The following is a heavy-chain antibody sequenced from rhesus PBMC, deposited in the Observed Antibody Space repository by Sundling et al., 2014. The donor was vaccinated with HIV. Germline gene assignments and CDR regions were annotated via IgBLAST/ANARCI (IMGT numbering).Heavy chain of an antibody. J-gene: IGHJ4*01. CDR3: AGIQFDY. CDR2: INSGGDTT. D-gene: IGHD4-23*01. Sequence: EVQLVETGGGLVQPGGSLKLSCEASGFTFNNYGMTWVRQAPGKGLEWVSAINSGGDTTYYADSVKGRFTISRDNSKNTLSLQMNSLRVEDTAVYYCAGIQFDYWGQGVLVTVSS. V-gene: IGHV3S42*01. CDR1: GFTFNNYG.